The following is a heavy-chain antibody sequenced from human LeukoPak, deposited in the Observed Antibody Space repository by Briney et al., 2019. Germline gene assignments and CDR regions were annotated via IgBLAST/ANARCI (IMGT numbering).Heavy chain of an antibody. D-gene: IGHD3-10*01. CDR3: AKDEEWFGDLPGRNFDY. J-gene: IGHJ4*02. V-gene: IGHV3-23*01. CDR1: GFTFSSYA. Sequence: GGSLRLSCAASGFTFSSYAVSWVRQAPGKGLEWVSAISGSGGSTYYVDSVKGRFTISRDNSKNTLYLQMNSLRAEDTAVYYCAKDEEWFGDLPGRNFDYWGQGTLVTVSS. CDR2: ISGSGGST.